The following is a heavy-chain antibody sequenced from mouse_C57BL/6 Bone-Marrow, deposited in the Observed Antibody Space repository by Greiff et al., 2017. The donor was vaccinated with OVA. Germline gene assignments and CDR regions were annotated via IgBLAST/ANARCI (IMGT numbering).Heavy chain of an antibody. V-gene: IGHV1-64*01. D-gene: IGHD1-1*01. J-gene: IGHJ1*03. CDR3: ARRGFYYYGSSYCWYFDV. CDR2: IHPNSGST. CDR1: GYTFTSYW. Sequence: QVHVKQPGAELVKPGASVKLSCKASGYTFTSYWMHWVKQRPGQGLEWIGMIHPNSGSTNYNEKFKSKATLTVDKSSSTAYMRLSSLTSEDSAVYYCARRGFYYYGSSYCWYFDVWGTGTTVTVSS.